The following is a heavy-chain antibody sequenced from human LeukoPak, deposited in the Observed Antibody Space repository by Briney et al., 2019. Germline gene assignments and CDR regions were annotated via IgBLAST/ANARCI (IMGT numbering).Heavy chain of an antibody. J-gene: IGHJ4*02. CDR1: GGSITSDY. Sequence: SETLSLTCTVSGGSITSDYWSWIRQPPGKGLEWIGYIYYSGSTNYNPSLKSRVTISVDTSKNQFSLKLSSVTAADTAVYYCARQNYYGSGNDYWGQGTLVTVSS. CDR2: IYYSGST. V-gene: IGHV4-59*08. CDR3: ARQNYYGSGNDY. D-gene: IGHD3-10*01.